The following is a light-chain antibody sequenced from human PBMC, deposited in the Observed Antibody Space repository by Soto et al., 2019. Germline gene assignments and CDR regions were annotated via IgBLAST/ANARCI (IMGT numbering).Light chain of an antibody. CDR3: QHRSSWPVT. CDR1: QSVQSY. V-gene: IGKV3-11*01. CDR2: VSS. J-gene: IGKJ5*01. Sequence: EVVLTQSPVTLSLSPGERATLSCRASQSVQSYLAWYQQKPGQAPRLLIYVSSNRATGVPARFSGSGSGTDFTLTISTLEPEDFAVYYCQHRSSWPVTFGQGTRLEI.